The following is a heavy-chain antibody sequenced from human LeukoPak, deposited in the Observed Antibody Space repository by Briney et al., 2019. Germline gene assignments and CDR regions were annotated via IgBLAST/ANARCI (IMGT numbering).Heavy chain of an antibody. J-gene: IGHJ5*02. CDR2: IRGSGDNT. CDR3: AKMTGYTSPWGCFDP. CDR1: GFTFGGYA. D-gene: IGHD6-19*01. Sequence: PGGSLRLSCAASGFTFGGYAMSWVRQAPATGLELVSSIRGSGDNTYYADPVKGRFTISRDNSKNTLYLQMNSLRAEATAVYYCAKMTGYTSPWGCFDPWGQGTLVTVSS. V-gene: IGHV3-23*01.